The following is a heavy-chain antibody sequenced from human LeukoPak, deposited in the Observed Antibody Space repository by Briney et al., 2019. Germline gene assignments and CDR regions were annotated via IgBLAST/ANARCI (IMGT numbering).Heavy chain of an antibody. J-gene: IGHJ6*03. V-gene: IGHV1-2*02. CDR1: GYTFTGYY. CDR2: INPDSGGT. CDR3: ARDGLAEVGVEGTGPSSYYYMDV. D-gene: IGHD2-15*01. Sequence: ASVKVSCKASGYTFTGYYMHWVRQAPGQGLEWMGWINPDSGGTIYAQNFQGRVTMTRDTSISTAYMELSSLRSDDTAVYYCARDGLAEVGVEGTGPSSYYYMDVWGKGTTVTVSS.